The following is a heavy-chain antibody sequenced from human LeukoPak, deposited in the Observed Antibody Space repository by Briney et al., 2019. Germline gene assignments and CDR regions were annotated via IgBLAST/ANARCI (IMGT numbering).Heavy chain of an antibody. CDR3: ATSKDTAGGPY. D-gene: IGHD6-13*01. Sequence: GGSLRLSCTASGFTFTDYWMTWVRQAPGQGLEWLANIRQDGGATFYGGSVKGRFTISRDNAENSLFLQMNSLRAEDTAVYYCATSKDTAGGPYWGQGTLVTVSS. V-gene: IGHV3-7*01. CDR1: GFTFTDYW. J-gene: IGHJ4*02. CDR2: IRQDGGAT.